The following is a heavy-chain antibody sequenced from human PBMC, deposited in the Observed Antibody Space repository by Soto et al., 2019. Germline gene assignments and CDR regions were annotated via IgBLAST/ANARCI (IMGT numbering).Heavy chain of an antibody. V-gene: IGHV4-30-4*01. D-gene: IGHD5-12*01. CDR3: AREGDGYNYDY. Sequence: SETLSLTCTVSGGSISSGDYYWIWIRQPPGKGLEWIGYIYYSGSTYYNPSLKSRVTISVDTSKNQFSLKLSSVTAADTAVYYCAREGDGYNYDYWGQGTLVTVSS. CDR1: GGSISSGDYY. J-gene: IGHJ4*02. CDR2: IYYSGST.